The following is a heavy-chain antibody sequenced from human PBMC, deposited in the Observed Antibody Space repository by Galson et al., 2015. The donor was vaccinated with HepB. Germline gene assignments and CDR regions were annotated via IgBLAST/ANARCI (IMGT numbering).Heavy chain of an antibody. Sequence: VKVSCKVSGYTFTDYHMHWVQQAPGKGLGWMGLVDPEDGETIYAEKFQSRVTITADTSTDTAYMELSSLRSEDTAVYYCATPSLGELSYDAFDIWGQGTMVTVSS. CDR2: VDPEDGET. CDR3: ATPSLGELSYDAFDI. J-gene: IGHJ3*02. CDR1: GYTFTDYH. D-gene: IGHD3-16*02. V-gene: IGHV1-69-2*01.